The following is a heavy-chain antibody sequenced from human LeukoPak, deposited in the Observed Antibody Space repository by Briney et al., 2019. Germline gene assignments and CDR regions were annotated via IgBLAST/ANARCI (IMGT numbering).Heavy chain of an antibody. CDR1: GFTFSSYG. Sequence: PGGSLRLSCAASGFTFSSYGMHWVRQAPGKGLEWVAVISYDGSNKYCADSVKGRFTISRDNSKNTLYLQMNSLRAEDTAVYYCAKDAFGEYYYMDVWGKGTTVTVSS. D-gene: IGHD3-10*01. CDR3: AKDAFGEYYYMDV. J-gene: IGHJ6*03. CDR2: ISYDGSNK. V-gene: IGHV3-30*18.